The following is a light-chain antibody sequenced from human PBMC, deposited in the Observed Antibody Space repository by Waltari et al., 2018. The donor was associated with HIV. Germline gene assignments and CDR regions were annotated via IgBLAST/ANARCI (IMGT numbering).Light chain of an antibody. J-gene: IGKJ4*01. CDR3: QQYNTWLT. V-gene: IGKV3-15*01. CDR1: HSISSN. Sequence: EIVMTQSPATLSVSPGQTVRLSCRASHSISSNLAWYQQSPGQPPRLLIYGASTRATGIPARFSGSGSGTDFTLTITSPQSEDFAVYYCQQYNTWLTFGGGTKVEI. CDR2: GAS.